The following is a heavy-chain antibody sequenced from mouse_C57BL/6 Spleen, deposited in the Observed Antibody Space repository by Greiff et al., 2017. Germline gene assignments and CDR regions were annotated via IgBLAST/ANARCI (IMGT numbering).Heavy chain of an antibody. CDR3: ASPHYSNFWYFDV. V-gene: IGHV7-3*01. D-gene: IGHD2-5*01. J-gene: IGHJ1*03. Sequence: EVKLQESGGGLVQPGGSLSLSCAASGFTFTDYYMSWVRQPPGKALEWLGFIRNKANGYTTEYSASVKGRFTISRDNSQSILYLQMNALRAEDSATYYCASPHYSNFWYFDVWGTGTTVTVSS. CDR1: GFTFTDYY. CDR2: IRNKANGYTT.